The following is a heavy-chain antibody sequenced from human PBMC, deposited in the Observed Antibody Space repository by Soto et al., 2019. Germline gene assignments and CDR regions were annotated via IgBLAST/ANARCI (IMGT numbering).Heavy chain of an antibody. CDR3: AKTYSGYDSVFDY. Sequence: ASVKVSCKTSGYTFTSYAIHWVRQVPGQRLEWMGWISAGSGNTKNSQKIQGRVNITRDTSASTAYIELSSLTSEDTAVYYCAKTYSGYDSVFDYWGQGTQVTVSS. CDR1: GYTFTSYA. D-gene: IGHD5-12*01. V-gene: IGHV1-3*01. CDR2: ISAGSGNT. J-gene: IGHJ4*02.